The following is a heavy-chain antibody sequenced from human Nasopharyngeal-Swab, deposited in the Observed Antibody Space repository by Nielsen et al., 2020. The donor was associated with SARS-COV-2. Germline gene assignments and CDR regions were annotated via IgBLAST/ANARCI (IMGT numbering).Heavy chain of an antibody. Sequence: SETLSLTCTVSGGSISSGSYYWSWIRQPAGKGLEWIGRIYTSGSTNYNPSLKRRVTISVDTSKNQFSVKLSSVTAADTAVYYCARDGDYTDVWGQGTTVTVSS. V-gene: IGHV4-61*02. D-gene: IGHD4-11*01. CDR1: GGSISSGSYY. CDR3: ARDGDYTDV. J-gene: IGHJ6*02. CDR2: IYTSGST.